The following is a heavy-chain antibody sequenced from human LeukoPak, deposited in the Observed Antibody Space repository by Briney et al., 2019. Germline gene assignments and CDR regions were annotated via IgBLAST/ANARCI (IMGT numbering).Heavy chain of an antibody. CDR3: ARDGDYYDSSGYYDAFDI. J-gene: IGHJ3*02. D-gene: IGHD3-22*01. CDR2: IYYSGST. V-gene: IGHV4-61*01. Sequence: KTSETLSLTCTVSGGSISSSSYYWGWIRQPPGKGLEWIGYIYYSGSTNYNPSLKSRVTISVDTSKNQFSLKLSSVTAADTAVYYCARDGDYYDSSGYYDAFDIWGQGTMVTVSS. CDR1: GGSISSSSYY.